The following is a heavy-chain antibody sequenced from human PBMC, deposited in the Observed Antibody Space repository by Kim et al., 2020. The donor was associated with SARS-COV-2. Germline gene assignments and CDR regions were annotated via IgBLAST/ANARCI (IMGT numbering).Heavy chain of an antibody. Sequence: SETLSLTCAVYGGSFSGYYWSWIRQPPGKGLEWIGEINHSGSTNYNPSLKSRVTISVDTSKNQFSLKLSSVTAADTAVYYCASRRSGWQEGYYYYYGMDVWGQGTTVTVSS. V-gene: IGHV4-34*01. CDR3: ASRRSGWQEGYYYYYGMDV. CDR2: INHSGST. CDR1: GGSFSGYY. D-gene: IGHD6-19*01. J-gene: IGHJ6*02.